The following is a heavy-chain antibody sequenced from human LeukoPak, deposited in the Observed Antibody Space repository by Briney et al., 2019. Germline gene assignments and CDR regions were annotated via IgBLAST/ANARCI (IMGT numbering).Heavy chain of an antibody. V-gene: IGHV3-33*01. Sequence: GESLRLSCAASGFAFSRYGMHWVRQDPGKGLEWVAVIWDDGSNQKYADSVKDRFTISRDNSKNTLYLQMNSLRAEDTAVYYCARGRGSSWYFDYWGQGTLVTVSS. CDR1: GFAFSRYG. D-gene: IGHD6-13*01. CDR3: ARGRGSSWYFDY. J-gene: IGHJ4*02. CDR2: IWDDGSNQ.